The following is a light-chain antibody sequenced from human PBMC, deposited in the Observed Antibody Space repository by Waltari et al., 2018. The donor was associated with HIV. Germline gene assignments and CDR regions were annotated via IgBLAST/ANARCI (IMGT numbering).Light chain of an antibody. J-gene: IGLJ2*01. CDR1: SNNVGNQG. V-gene: IGLV10-54*04. Sequence: QAGLTQPPSVSKGMRQTATLTCTGNSNNVGNQGAAWLQQQQGHPPKLLSYRDNKRPSGISERFSASSSGNTASLTITGVQPEDEADYFCATWDISLSAVVFGGGTTLTVL. CDR3: ATWDISLSAVV. CDR2: RDN.